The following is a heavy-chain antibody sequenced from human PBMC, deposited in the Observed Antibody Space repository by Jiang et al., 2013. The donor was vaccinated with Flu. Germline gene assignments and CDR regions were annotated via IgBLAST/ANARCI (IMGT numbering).Heavy chain of an antibody. CDR1: GYTFTTYY. Sequence: GAEVKKPGASVKVSCKASGYTFTTYYIHWVRQAPGQGLEWMGFINPTVGNTNYAQKFQGRVTMTRDTSTSTVYMDLSSLRSEDTAVYYCARNVGSGLDYWGQGTLVTVSS. V-gene: IGHV1-46*01. CDR2: INPTVGNT. CDR3: ARNVGSGLDY. J-gene: IGHJ4*02. D-gene: IGHD3-10*01.